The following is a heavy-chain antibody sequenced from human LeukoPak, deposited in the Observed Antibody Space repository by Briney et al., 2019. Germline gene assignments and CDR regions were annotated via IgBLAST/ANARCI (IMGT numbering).Heavy chain of an antibody. D-gene: IGHD3-10*01. CDR2: IYSGGST. CDR3: ARDRDANWFDP. Sequence: GGSLRLSCAASGFTVGSNYMNWVRQAPGKGLEWVSVIYSGGSTYYADSVKGRFTISRDNSKNTLYLQMNSLRAEDTAVYYCARDRDANWFDPWGQGTLVTVSS. V-gene: IGHV3-53*01. CDR1: GFTVGSNY. J-gene: IGHJ5*02.